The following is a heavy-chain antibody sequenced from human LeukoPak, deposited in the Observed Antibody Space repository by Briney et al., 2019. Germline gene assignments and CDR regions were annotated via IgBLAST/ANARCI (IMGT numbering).Heavy chain of an antibody. Sequence: ASETLSLTCTVSGGSISYYYWSWIRQPPGKGLEWIGYVYYNGSTSYNPSLKSRVTISLDTSKHQFSLKLNSVTAADTAVYYCARHAYCGGDCFGGAFEIWGQGTMVTVSS. CDR1: GGSISYYY. CDR3: ARHAYCGGDCFGGAFEI. CDR2: VYYNGST. V-gene: IGHV4-59*08. D-gene: IGHD2-21*02. J-gene: IGHJ3*02.